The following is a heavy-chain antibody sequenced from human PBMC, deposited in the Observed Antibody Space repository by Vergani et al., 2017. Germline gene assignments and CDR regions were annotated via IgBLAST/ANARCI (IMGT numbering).Heavy chain of an antibody. V-gene: IGHV3-72*01. J-gene: IGHJ5*02. D-gene: IGHD6-13*01. CDR2: SRNKARSYTT. CDR1: GCTLSDHV. CDR3: ATLPLQTQQQVTS. Sequence: VQLVESGGNVVQSGTSLRLSCAASGCTLSDHVMDWVRQGPGKGLEWVGRSRNKARSYTTEYSASVKGRFTISRDDSRNSLYLQMNSLKTEDTAVYYCATLPLQTQQQVTSWGQGTLVTVSS.